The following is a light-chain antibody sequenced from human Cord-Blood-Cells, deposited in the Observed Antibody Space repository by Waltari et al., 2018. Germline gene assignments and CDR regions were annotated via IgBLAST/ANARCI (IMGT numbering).Light chain of an antibody. CDR1: QSVSSSY. Sequence: EIVLPHPPGPLSFSPGERATLSSRASQSVSSSYLAWYQQKPGQAPRLLIYGASSRATGIPDRFSGSGSGTDFTLTISRLEPEDFAVYYCQQYGSSPPYSFGQGTKLEIK. J-gene: IGKJ2*03. CDR3: QQYGSSPPYS. V-gene: IGKV3-20*01. CDR2: GAS.